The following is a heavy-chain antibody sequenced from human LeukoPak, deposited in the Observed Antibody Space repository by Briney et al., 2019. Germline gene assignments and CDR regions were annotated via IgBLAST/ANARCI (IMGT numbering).Heavy chain of an antibody. D-gene: IGHD4-17*01. Sequence: PGGSLRLSCAASGFTVSSNYMSWVRQAPGKGLEWVSVIYSGGSTYYADSVKGRFTISRDNSKNTLYLQMNSLRAEDTAVYYCARGSTVTYYYYYGMDVWCQGTTVTVS. CDR3: ARGSTVTYYYYYGMDV. V-gene: IGHV3-66*01. J-gene: IGHJ6*02. CDR2: IYSGGST. CDR1: GFTVSSNY.